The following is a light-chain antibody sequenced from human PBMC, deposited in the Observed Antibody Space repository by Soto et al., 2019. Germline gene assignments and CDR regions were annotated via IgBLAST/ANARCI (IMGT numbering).Light chain of an antibody. CDR1: QSIGSS. V-gene: IGKV3-11*01. J-gene: IGKJ2*01. CDR3: QQRRDWPRS. Sequence: EIVLTQSPATLSFSPGERATLSCRASQSIGSSLAWFQQRPGQAPRLLIYDASRRATGMPARFSGSGSGTDFTLTISSLEPEDFAVYYCQQRRDWPRSFGQGTKLEIK. CDR2: DAS.